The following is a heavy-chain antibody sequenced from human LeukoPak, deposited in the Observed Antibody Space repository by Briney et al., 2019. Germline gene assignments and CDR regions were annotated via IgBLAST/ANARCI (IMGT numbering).Heavy chain of an antibody. Sequence: GGSLRLSCAASGFTFSSYGMHRVRQAPGKGLEWVAFIRYDGSNKYYADSVKGRFTISRDNSKNTLYLQMNSLRAEDTAVYNCAKDWGDSAGTGTTFDYWGQGTLVTVSS. V-gene: IGHV3-30*02. D-gene: IGHD1-7*01. CDR2: IRYDGSNK. CDR1: GFTFSSYG. J-gene: IGHJ4*02. CDR3: AKDWGDSAGTGTTFDY.